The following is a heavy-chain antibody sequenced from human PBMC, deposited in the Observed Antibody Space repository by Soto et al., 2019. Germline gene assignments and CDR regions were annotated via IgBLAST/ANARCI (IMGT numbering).Heavy chain of an antibody. D-gene: IGHD3-9*01. CDR2: ISAYNGNT. V-gene: IGHV1-18*01. Sequence: GASVKVSCKASGYTFTSYGISWVRQAPGQGLEWMGWISAYNGNTNYAQKLQGRVTMTTDTSTSTAYMELRSLRSDDTAVYYCARDLPPYYDILTGPFDYWGQGTLVTVAS. CDR3: ARDLPPYYDILTGPFDY. CDR1: GYTFTSYG. J-gene: IGHJ4*02.